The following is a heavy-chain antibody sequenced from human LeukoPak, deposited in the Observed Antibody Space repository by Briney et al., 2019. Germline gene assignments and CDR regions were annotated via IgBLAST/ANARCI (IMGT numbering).Heavy chain of an antibody. D-gene: IGHD3-22*01. CDR1: GGTFSSYA. Sequence: ALVKVSCKASGGTFSSYAISWVRQAPGQGLEWVGRIIPIFGTANYAQKFQGRVTITTDESTSTAYMELSSLRSEDAAVYYCARDPYYYDSSGYYYGYWGQGTLVTVSS. J-gene: IGHJ4*02. CDR2: IIPIFGTA. CDR3: ARDPYYYDSSGYYYGY. V-gene: IGHV1-69*05.